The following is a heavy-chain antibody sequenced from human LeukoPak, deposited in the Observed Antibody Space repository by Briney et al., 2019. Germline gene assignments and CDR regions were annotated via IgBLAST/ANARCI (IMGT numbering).Heavy chain of an antibody. CDR1: GYTFTSYG. CDR2: IGAYNGNT. J-gene: IGHJ4*02. V-gene: IGHV1-18*01. CDR3: ARDNYDILTGYQFDY. D-gene: IGHD3-9*01. Sequence: ASVKVSCKASGYTFTSYGISWVRQAPGQGLEWMGWIGAYNGNTNYAQKLQGRVTMTTDTSTSTAYMELRSLRSDDTAVYYCARDNYDILTGYQFDYWGQGTLVTVSS.